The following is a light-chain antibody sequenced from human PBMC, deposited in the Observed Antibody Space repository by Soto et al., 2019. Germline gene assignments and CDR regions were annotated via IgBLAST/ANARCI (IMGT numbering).Light chain of an antibody. CDR1: ETITTS. CDR2: DAS. V-gene: IGKV1-5*01. CDR3: QQYGSYPRT. J-gene: IGKJ1*01. Sequence: DIQMTQSPSTLSASVGDGVTITCRASETITTSLAWYQQQPGTAPKVLIYDASTLESGVPSRFSGSGSGKEFTLTISSLQPADFATYYCQQYGSYPRTFGQGTKVEIK.